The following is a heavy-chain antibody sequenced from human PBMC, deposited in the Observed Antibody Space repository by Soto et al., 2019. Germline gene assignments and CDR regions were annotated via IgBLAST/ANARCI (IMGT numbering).Heavy chain of an antibody. D-gene: IGHD3-10*01. V-gene: IGHV1-8*01. Sequence: QVQLVQSGAELKKPGASVKVSCKASGYTFSNYDMNWVRQATGQGPEWIGWVNPNNGDTGYAQKFQGRVALARDICTTTAYMELTSLRSEDTAIYYCAKVARKGSAIDFDYWGQGTLITGSS. CDR2: VNPNNGDT. J-gene: IGHJ4*02. CDR1: GYTFSNYD. CDR3: AKVARKGSAIDFDY.